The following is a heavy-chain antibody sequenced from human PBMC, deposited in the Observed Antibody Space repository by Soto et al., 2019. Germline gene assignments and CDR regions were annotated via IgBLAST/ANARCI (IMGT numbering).Heavy chain of an antibody. CDR1: GFTFSNAW. J-gene: IGHJ4*02. CDR2: IKSKTDGGTT. Sequence: EVQLVESGGGLVKPGGSLRLSCAASGFTFSNAWMSWVRQAPGKGLEWVGRIKSKTDGGTTDYAAPVKGRFTISRDDSKNTLYLQMNSLKTEDTAVYYCTTVLLWFGELLFDYWGQGTLVTVSS. D-gene: IGHD3-10*01. CDR3: TTVLLWFGELLFDY. V-gene: IGHV3-15*01.